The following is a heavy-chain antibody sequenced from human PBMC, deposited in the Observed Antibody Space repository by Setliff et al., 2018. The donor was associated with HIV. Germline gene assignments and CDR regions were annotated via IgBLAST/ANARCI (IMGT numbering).Heavy chain of an antibody. CDR2: IYWNDDK. D-gene: IGHD2-8*02. J-gene: IGHJ6*02. V-gene: IGHV2-5*01. CDR1: GFSLSTSGVG. Sequence: SGPTLVNPTQTLTLTCTFSGFSLSTSGVGVGWIRQPPGKALEWLALIYWNDDKRYSPSLKSRLTITKDTSKNQMVLTMTNMDPVDTATHYCVHRVVWGGLDVWGQGTMVTVSS. CDR3: VHRVVWGGLDV.